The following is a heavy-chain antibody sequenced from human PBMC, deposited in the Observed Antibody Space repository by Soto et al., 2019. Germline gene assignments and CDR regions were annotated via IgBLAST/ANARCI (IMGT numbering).Heavy chain of an antibody. J-gene: IGHJ6*03. D-gene: IGHD2-15*01. CDR1: GFTFSDYY. V-gene: IGHV3-11*01. CDR2: ISSSGSTI. Sequence: GGSLRLSCAASGFTFSDYYMSWIRQAPGKGLEWVSYISSSGSTIYYADSVKGRFTISRDNAKNSLYLQMNSLRAEDTAVYYCARAPKAWYCSGGSCYSDDYYYYMDVWSKGTTVTVSS. CDR3: ARAPKAWYCSGGSCYSDDYYYYMDV.